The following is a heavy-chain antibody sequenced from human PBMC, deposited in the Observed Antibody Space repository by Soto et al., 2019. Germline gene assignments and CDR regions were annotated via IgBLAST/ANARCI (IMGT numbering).Heavy chain of an antibody. J-gene: IGHJ6*02. D-gene: IGHD3-3*02. CDR2: ISSSSSYI. Sequence: GGSLRLSCAASGFTFSSYSMNWVRQAPGKGLEWVSSISSSSSYIYYADSVKGRFTISRDNAKNSLYLQMNSLRAEDTAVYYCARDAILYSTYYYGMDVWGQGTTVTVSS. CDR3: ARDAILYSTYYYGMDV. CDR1: GFTFSSYS. V-gene: IGHV3-21*01.